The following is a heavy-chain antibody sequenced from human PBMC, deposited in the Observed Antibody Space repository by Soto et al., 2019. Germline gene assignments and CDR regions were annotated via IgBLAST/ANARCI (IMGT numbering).Heavy chain of an antibody. CDR1: GFTFSSYA. Sequence: GGSLRLSCAASGFTFSSYAMHWVRQAPGKGLEWVAVISYDGSNKYYADSVKGRFTISRDNSKNTLYLQMNSLRAEDTAVYYCARGSGYSYGRFYGMDVWGQGTT. J-gene: IGHJ6*02. CDR3: ARGSGYSYGRFYGMDV. CDR2: ISYDGSNK. V-gene: IGHV3-30-3*01. D-gene: IGHD5-18*01.